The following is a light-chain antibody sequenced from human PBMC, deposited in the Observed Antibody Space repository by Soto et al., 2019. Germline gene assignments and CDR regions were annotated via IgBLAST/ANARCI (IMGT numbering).Light chain of an antibody. J-gene: IGKJ1*01. CDR3: QQYYSIPWT. V-gene: IGKV4-1*01. Sequence: DIVMTQSPDSLAVSLGERATINCKSSQSVLYSSNNKNYLAWYQQKPGQPPKLLIYWASTRESGVPDRFSGSGSGTDFTLTISSLQAEDVAVYYCQQYYSIPWTVGQGTKVEIK. CDR2: WAS. CDR1: QSVLYSSNNKNY.